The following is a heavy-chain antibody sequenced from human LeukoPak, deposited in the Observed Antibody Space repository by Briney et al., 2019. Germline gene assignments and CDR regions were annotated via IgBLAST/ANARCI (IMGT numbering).Heavy chain of an antibody. CDR2: IYYSGST. J-gene: IGHJ5*02. CDR1: GGSISSSSYY. V-gene: IGHV4-39*01. Sequence: SETLSLTCTVSGGSISSSSYYWGWIRQPPGKGLEWIGSIYYSGSTYYNPSLKSRVTISVDTSKNQFSLKLSSVTAADTAVYYCARQITMVRGVTVTDRFDPWGQGTLVTVSS. D-gene: IGHD3-10*01. CDR3: ARQITMVRGVTVTDRFDP.